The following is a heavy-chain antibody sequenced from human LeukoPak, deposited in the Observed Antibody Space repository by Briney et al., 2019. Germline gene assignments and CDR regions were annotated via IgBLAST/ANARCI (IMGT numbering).Heavy chain of an antibody. CDR2: INPNSGDT. CDR3: AKGPYDY. Sequence: ASVTVSCKASGYTFTFFYIHWVRQAPGKGREWMGWINPNSGDTNYAQKFQGGGTITTHTSINTAYMDLKRLRSDDSAIYYCAKGPYDYWGQGTLVTVSS. CDR1: GYTFTFFY. V-gene: IGHV1-2*02. J-gene: IGHJ4*02.